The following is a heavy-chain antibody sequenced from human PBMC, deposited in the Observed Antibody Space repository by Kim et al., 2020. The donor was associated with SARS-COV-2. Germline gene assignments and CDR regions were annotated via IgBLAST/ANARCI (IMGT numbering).Heavy chain of an antibody. V-gene: IGHV3-23*01. Sequence: GGSLRLSCAASGFTFSSHAMGWVRQAPGKGLEWVSSISGSDTVYYADSVKGRFTISRDSSKNTLFLQMDSLRAEDTAVYYCAKSTNSGGSCYSPFESWG. D-gene: IGHD2-15*01. J-gene: IGHJ4*01. CDR3: AKSTNSGGSCYSPFES. CDR1: GFTFSSHA. CDR2: ISGSDTV.